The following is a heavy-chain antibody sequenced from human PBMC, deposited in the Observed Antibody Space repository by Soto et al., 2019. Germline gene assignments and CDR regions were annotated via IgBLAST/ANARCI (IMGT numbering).Heavy chain of an antibody. V-gene: IGHV1-69*01. Sequence: VKVSCKASGGTFSSYRFNWVRQARGQGLEWLGGIVPIYRTADYAQKFQGRVTITADESTRTVYMELSSLRPEDTAVYYCARAPVEDIVVLPAARGWFDPWGQGTLVTVSS. CDR1: GGTFSSYR. J-gene: IGHJ5*02. CDR2: IVPIYRTA. D-gene: IGHD2-2*01. CDR3: ARAPVEDIVVLPAARGWFDP.